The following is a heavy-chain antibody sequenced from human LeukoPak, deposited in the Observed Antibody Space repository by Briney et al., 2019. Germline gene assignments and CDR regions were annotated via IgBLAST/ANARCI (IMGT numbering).Heavy chain of an antibody. D-gene: IGHD1-26*01. J-gene: IGHJ3*02. CDR1: GGSISSSSYY. CDR3: ARDVVGAVAFDI. Sequence: SETLSLTCTVSGGSISSSSYYWGWIRQPPGKGLEWIGSIYYSGSTYYNPSLKRRVTISVGTSKNQFSLKLNSVTAADTAVYYCARDVVGAVAFDIWGQGTLVTVSS. CDR2: IYYSGST. V-gene: IGHV4-39*07.